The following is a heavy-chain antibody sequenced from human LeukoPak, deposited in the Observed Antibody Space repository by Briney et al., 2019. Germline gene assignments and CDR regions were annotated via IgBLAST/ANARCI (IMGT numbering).Heavy chain of an antibody. J-gene: IGHJ5*02. CDR1: GGSISSYY. D-gene: IGHD2-2*01. CDR3: ARLVVVTAAMGPRFDP. V-gene: IGHV4-4*09. CDR2: IYTSGST. Sequence: SETLSLTCTVSGGSISSYYWSWIRQPPGKGLEWIGYIYTSGSTNYNPSLKSRVTISVDTYKNQFSLKLSSVTAADTAVYYCARLVVVTAAMGPRFDPWGQGTLVTVSS.